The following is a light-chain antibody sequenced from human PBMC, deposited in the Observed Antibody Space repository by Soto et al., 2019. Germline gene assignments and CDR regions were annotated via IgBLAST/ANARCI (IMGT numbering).Light chain of an antibody. V-gene: IGKV3D-15*01. CDR3: QQYNNWPPWT. CDR1: QTVSGNY. Sequence: EIVLTQSPGILSLSPGERATLSCRASQTVSGNYLAWYQQKPGQSPKLLIYGSSDRATGIPDRFSGSGSGTEFTLTISSLQSEDFVVYYCQQYNNWPPWTFGQGTKVEI. J-gene: IGKJ1*01. CDR2: GSS.